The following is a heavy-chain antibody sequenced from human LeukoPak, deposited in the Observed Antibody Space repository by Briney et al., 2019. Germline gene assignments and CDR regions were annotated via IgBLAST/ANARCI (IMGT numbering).Heavy chain of an antibody. D-gene: IGHD4-11*01. V-gene: IGHV4-38-2*02. J-gene: IGHJ5*02. CDR1: GYSISNGYN. CDR2: ISHTGST. Sequence: SETLSLTCTVSGYSISNGYNWGWVRQPPGKGLECIGSISHTGSTYYNPSLESRVTISLDTSNNQFSLDLSSVTAADTAVYYCARTYINFSNYFDPWGQGSLVTVSS. CDR3: ARTYINFSNYFDP.